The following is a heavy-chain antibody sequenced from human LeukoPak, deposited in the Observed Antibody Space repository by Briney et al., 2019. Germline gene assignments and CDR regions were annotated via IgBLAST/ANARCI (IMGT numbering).Heavy chain of an antibody. D-gene: IGHD3-3*01. V-gene: IGHV3-21*01. CDR1: GFTFSSYS. Sequence: PGGSLRLSCAASGFTFSSYSMNWVRKAPGKGLEWASSISSSSSYISYADSVKGRFTISRDNAKNSLYLQMNSLRAEDTAVYYCASSLGSGYYVSFDYWGQGTLVTVSS. CDR2: ISSSSSYI. J-gene: IGHJ4*02. CDR3: ASSLGSGYYVSFDY.